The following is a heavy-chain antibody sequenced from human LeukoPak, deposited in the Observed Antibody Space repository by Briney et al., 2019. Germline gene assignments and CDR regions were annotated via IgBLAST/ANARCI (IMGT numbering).Heavy chain of an antibody. CDR2: IHTSGST. CDR3: ARNGGGKWNFIGD. CDR1: GDSITNYF. D-gene: IGHD1-7*01. V-gene: IGHV4-4*07. Sequence: SETLSLTRTVSGDSITNYFWSWIRQPAGKGLEWIGRIHTSGSTNYNPPLKSRVTISVDTSKNQFSLKLSSVTAADTAVYYCARNGGGKWNFIGDWGQGTLVIVSS. J-gene: IGHJ4*02.